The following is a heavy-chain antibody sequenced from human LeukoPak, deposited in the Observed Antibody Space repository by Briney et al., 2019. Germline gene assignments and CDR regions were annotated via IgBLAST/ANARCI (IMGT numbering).Heavy chain of an antibody. J-gene: IGHJ4*02. CDR1: GFTFSSYE. CDR3: AKAFDYDFWSGSSTGGDY. Sequence: GGSLRLSCAASGFTFSSYEMNWVRQAPGKGLEWVSYISSSGSTIYYADSVKGRFTISRDNSKNTLYLQMNSLRAEDTAVYYCAKAFDYDFWSGSSTGGDYWGQGTLVTVSS. CDR2: ISSSGSTI. D-gene: IGHD3-3*01. V-gene: IGHV3-48*03.